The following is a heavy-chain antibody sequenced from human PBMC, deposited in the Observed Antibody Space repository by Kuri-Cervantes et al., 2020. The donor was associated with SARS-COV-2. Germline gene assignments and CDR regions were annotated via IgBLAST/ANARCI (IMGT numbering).Heavy chain of an antibody. V-gene: IGHV4-39*01. CDR2: IYYLGNT. CDR3: ASPPMEQLVEGGLEYFQH. J-gene: IGHJ1*01. Sequence: GSLRLSCAASGFTFRSYAMSWIRQPPGKGLEWIGSIYYLGNTFYNPSLNSRVTISVDTSKNQFSLKVNSVTAADTAVYYCASPPMEQLVEGGLEYFQHWGQGTLVTVSS. CDR1: GFTFRSYA. D-gene: IGHD6-13*01.